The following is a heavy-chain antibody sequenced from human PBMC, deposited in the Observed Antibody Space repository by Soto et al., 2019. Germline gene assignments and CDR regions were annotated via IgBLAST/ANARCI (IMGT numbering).Heavy chain of an antibody. CDR2: ISGSGGST. Sequence: GGSLRLSCAASGFTFSSYAMSWVRQAPGKGLEWVSAISGSGGSTYYADSVKGRFTISRDNSKNTLYLQMNSLRAEDTAVYYCAKDRLLVPAAIHWFDPWGQGTLVTVSS. CDR3: AKDRLLVPAAIHWFDP. V-gene: IGHV3-23*01. CDR1: GFTFSSYA. D-gene: IGHD2-2*01. J-gene: IGHJ5*02.